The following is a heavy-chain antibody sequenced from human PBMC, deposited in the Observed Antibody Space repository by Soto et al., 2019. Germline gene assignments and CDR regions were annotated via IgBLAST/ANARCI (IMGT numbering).Heavy chain of an antibody. CDR1: GGTFNTDT. D-gene: IGHD2-15*01. CDR3: AGVVDAAMIGVAFDC. V-gene: IGHV1-69*02. Sequence: SVKVSCKASGGTFNTDTISWVRQAHGQGPEWMGRVIPISGIANYAQKFQGRLTITADRSTGTAYMELSSLRTEDTAVYYCAGVVDAAMIGVAFDCRGQGTLVTVSS. CDR2: VIPISGIA. J-gene: IGHJ4*02.